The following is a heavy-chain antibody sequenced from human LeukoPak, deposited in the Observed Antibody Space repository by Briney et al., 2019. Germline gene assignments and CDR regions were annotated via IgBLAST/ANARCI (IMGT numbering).Heavy chain of an antibody. CDR2: IYYSGST. CDR1: GGSISSSSYY. D-gene: IGHD2-2*01. CDR3: ARDALGDIVVVPAVHYFDY. J-gene: IGHJ4*02. Sequence: PSETLSLTCTVSGGSISSSSYYWGWIRQPPGKGLEWIGSIYYSGSTYYNPSLKSRVTISVDTSKNQFSLKLSSVTVADTAVYYCARDALGDIVVVPAVHYFDYWGQGTLVTVSS. V-gene: IGHV4-39*07.